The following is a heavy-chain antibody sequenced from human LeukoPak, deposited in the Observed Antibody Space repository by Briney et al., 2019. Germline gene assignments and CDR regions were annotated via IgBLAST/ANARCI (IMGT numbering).Heavy chain of an antibody. J-gene: IGHJ4*02. CDR1: GFTFSGSA. CDR3: ARASGSYLRFDY. V-gene: IGHV3-73*01. Sequence: GGSLRLSCAVSGFTFSGSAMHWVRQASGKGLEWVGRIRSKANSYATAYAASVKGRFTISRDDSKNTAYLQMNSLKTEDTAVYYCARASGSYLRFDYWGQGTLVTVSS. CDR2: IRSKANSYAT. D-gene: IGHD1-26*01.